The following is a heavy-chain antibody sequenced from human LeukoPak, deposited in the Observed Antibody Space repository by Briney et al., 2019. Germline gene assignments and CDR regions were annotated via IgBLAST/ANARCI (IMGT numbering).Heavy chain of an antibody. Sequence: GGSLRLSCAASGFTFSSYAMSWVRQAPGKGLEWVSAISGSGGSTYYADSVKGRFTISRDNSKDTLYLQMNSLRAEDTAVYYCAKDPQYYYDSSGSWYFDLWGRGTLVTVSS. CDR1: GFTFSSYA. J-gene: IGHJ2*01. V-gene: IGHV3-23*01. D-gene: IGHD3-22*01. CDR3: AKDPQYYYDSSGSWYFDL. CDR2: ISGSGGST.